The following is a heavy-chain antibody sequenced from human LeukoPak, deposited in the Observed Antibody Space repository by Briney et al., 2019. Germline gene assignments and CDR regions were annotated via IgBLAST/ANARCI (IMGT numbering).Heavy chain of an antibody. CDR1: GFTFSSYG. V-gene: IGHV3-30*18. D-gene: IGHD6-6*01. CDR2: TSYDGSKE. Sequence: GGSLRLSCAASGFTFSSYGMHWVRQAPGKGLEWVAVTSYDGSKEYYADSVKGRFTISRDNSKNTLYLQMNSLRAEDTAVYYCAKDRSSSGYWYFDLWGRGTLVTVSS. CDR3: AKDRSSSGYWYFDL. J-gene: IGHJ2*01.